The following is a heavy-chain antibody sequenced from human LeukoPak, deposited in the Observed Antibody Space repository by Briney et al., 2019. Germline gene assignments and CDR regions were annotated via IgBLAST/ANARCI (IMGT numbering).Heavy chain of an antibody. D-gene: IGHD3-9*01. J-gene: IGHJ4*02. CDR1: GFTFSSYW. V-gene: IGHV3-7*01. CDR3: ARLRYFDWLLLGFDY. Sequence: GGSLRLSCAASGFTFSSYWMSWVRQAPGKGLEWVANIKRDGSEKYYVDSVKGRFTISRDNAKNSLYLQMNSLRAEDTAVYYCARLRYFDWLLLGFDYWGQGTLVTVSS. CDR2: IKRDGSEK.